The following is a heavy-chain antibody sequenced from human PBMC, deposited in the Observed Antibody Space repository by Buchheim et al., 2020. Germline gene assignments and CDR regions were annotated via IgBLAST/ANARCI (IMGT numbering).Heavy chain of an antibody. J-gene: IGHJ5*02. D-gene: IGHD3-10*01. CDR3: ARDSSYGSGSYYNDPPNWFDP. CDR2: IYYSGST. Sequence: QVQLQESGPGLVKPSQTLSLTCTVSGGSISSGGYYWSWIRQHPGKGLEWIGYIYYSGSTYYNPSLKSRVTISVETSKNQFSLKLSSVTAADTAVYYCARDSSYGSGSYYNDPPNWFDPWGQGTL. CDR1: GGSISSGGYY. V-gene: IGHV4-31*03.